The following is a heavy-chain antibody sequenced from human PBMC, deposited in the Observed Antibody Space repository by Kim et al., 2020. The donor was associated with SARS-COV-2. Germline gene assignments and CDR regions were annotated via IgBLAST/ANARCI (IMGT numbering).Heavy chain of an antibody. Sequence: RFTISRDNSKSTLYLQMNSLRAEDTAVYYCARDRRDCSSTSCYGHYGMDVWGQGTTVTVSS. D-gene: IGHD2-2*01. J-gene: IGHJ6*02. V-gene: IGHV3-30*01. CDR3: ARDRRDCSSTSCYGHYGMDV.